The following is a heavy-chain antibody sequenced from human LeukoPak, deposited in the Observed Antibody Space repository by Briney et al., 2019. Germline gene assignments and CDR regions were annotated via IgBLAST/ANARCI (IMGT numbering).Heavy chain of an antibody. CDR1: GGSISSFY. CDR3: ARVRTVYDILTGSRTGNFDY. Sequence: SETLSLTCTVSGGSISSFYWSWLRQPAGKGLEWIGRIYTSGSTNYNPSLKSRVTMSVDTSKNQFSLTLSSVTAADTAVYYCARVRTVYDILTGSRTGNFDYWGKGTLVTVSS. V-gene: IGHV4-4*07. J-gene: IGHJ4*02. CDR2: IYTSGST. D-gene: IGHD3-9*01.